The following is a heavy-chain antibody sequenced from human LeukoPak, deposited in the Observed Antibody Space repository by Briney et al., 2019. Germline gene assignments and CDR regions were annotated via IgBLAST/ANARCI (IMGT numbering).Heavy chain of an antibody. CDR3: AKDPVGATRNWFDP. J-gene: IGHJ5*02. CDR2: ISGTGSST. CDR1: GFTFSSYA. V-gene: IGHV3-23*01. D-gene: IGHD1-26*01. Sequence: GGSLRLSCAASGFTFSSYAMSWVRQAPGKGLEWVSGISGTGSSTYYADSVKGRFTISRDDSKNTLYLQVDSLRAEDTAVYYCAKDPVGATRNWFDPWGQGTLVTVSS.